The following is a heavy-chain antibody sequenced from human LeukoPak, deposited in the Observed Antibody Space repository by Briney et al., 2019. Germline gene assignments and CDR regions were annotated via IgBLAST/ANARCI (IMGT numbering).Heavy chain of an antibody. D-gene: IGHD6-13*01. CDR3: AKDKAAAGTVLDY. CDR1: GFTFDDYA. CDR2: ISWNSGTI. Sequence: GRSLRLSCTTSGFTFDDYAMHWVRQAPGKGPEWVSGISWNSGTIVYADSVKGRFTISRDNAKSSLYLQMNSLRTEDTALYYCAKDKAAAGTVLDYWGQGTLVPVSS. V-gene: IGHV3-9*01. J-gene: IGHJ4*02.